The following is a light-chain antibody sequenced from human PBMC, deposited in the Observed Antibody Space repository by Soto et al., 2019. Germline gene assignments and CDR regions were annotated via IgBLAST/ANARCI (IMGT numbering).Light chain of an antibody. J-gene: IGKJ3*01. Sequence: EIVMTQSPATLSVSPGEGATLSCRASQIVSSNLAWYQQKLGQAPRLLIYGASARATGIPDRFSGSGSGTEFTLTIRSLQSEDFAVYYCQQYNKWPFTFGPGTKVDTK. CDR3: QQYNKWPFT. CDR1: QIVSSN. V-gene: IGKV3-15*01. CDR2: GAS.